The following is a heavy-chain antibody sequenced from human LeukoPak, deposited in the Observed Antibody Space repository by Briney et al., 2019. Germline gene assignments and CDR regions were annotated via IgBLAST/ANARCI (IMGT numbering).Heavy chain of an antibody. J-gene: IGHJ4*02. Sequence: GRSLRLSCAASGFTFDDYAMHWVRQAPGKGLEWVSGISWNSGSIGYADSVKGRFTISRDSAKTSLYLQMNSLRAEDTAVYYCTSSRYLYYFHFWGQGTQVTVSS. V-gene: IGHV3-9*01. D-gene: IGHD6-6*01. CDR2: ISWNSGSI. CDR3: TSSRYLYYFHF. CDR1: GFTFDDYA.